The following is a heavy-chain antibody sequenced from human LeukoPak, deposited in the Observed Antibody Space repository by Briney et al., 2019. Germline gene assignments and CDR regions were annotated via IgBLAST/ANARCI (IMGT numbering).Heavy chain of an antibody. D-gene: IGHD3-10*01. CDR3: ARDRVTNWFDP. CDR1: GDSISSRSYY. V-gene: IGHV4-61*02. J-gene: IGHJ5*02. CDR2: VNTGGTT. Sequence: SETLSLTCTVSGDSISSRSYYWTWIRQPAGKGLEWIGRVNTGGTTNYNPSLKSRVTISVDSSKNQFSLKLSSVTAADTAVYYCARDRVTNWFDPWGQGTLVTVSS.